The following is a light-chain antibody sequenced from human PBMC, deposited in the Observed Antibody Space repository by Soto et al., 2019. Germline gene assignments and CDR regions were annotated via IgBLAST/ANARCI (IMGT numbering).Light chain of an antibody. CDR1: QRVSTW. Sequence: DIQMTQSPSTLSASVGDRVTITCRASQRVSTWLAWYQQKPGKAPKALIYNVSSLESGVPSRFGGSGSGTACTLTISSLQADEFATYYCQQYGLSPWTFCQGTKVEIK. CDR3: QQYGLSPWT. CDR2: NVS. J-gene: IGKJ1*01. V-gene: IGKV1-5*01.